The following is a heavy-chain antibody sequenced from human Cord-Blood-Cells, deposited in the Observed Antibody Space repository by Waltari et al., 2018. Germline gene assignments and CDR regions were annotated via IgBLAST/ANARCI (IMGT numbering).Heavy chain of an antibody. J-gene: IGHJ4*02. V-gene: IGHV4-34*01. D-gene: IGHD1-26*01. Sequence: QVQLQQWGAGLLKPSETLSLTCAVYGGSFSGYYWSWIRQPPGKGLEWIGENNHSGSTNYNPSLKSRVTISVDTSKNQFSLKLSSVTAADTAVYYCARYSLRLWELPYYFDYWGQGTLVTVSS. CDR1: GGSFSGYY. CDR2: NNHSGST. CDR3: ARYSLRLWELPYYFDY.